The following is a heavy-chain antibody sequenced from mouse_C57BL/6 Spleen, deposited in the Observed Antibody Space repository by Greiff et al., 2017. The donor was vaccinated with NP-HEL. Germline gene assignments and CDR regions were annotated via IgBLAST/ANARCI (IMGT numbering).Heavy chain of an antibody. V-gene: IGHV1-61*01. Sequence: QVQLQQPGAELVRPGSSVKLSCKASGYTFTSYWMDWVKQRPGQGLEWIGNIYPSDSETHYNQKFKDKATLTVDKSSSTAYMQLSSLTSEDSAVYYGARGGKIYSDYWGQGTTLTVSS. J-gene: IGHJ2*01. CDR3: ARGGKIYSDY. CDR2: IYPSDSET. CDR1: GYTFTSYW.